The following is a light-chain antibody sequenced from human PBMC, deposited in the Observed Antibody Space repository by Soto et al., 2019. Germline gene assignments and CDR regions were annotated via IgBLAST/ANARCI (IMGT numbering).Light chain of an antibody. J-gene: IGLJ1*01. V-gene: IGLV1-47*01. CDR1: SSNIGSNS. CDR2: KNS. CDR3: AAWDDRLRGFL. Sequence: QSVPTQPPSASGTPGQRVTISCSGSSSNIGSNSVYWYQQLPGTAPKLLIFKNSQRPSGVPDRFSGSKSGTSASLAVSGLRSGDEADYYCAAWDDRLRGFLFGPGTKVTVL.